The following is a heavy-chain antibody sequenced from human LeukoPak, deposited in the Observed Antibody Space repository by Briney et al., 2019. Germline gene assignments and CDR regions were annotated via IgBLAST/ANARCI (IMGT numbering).Heavy chain of an antibody. Sequence: SETLSLTCAVYGGSFSGYYWSWIRQPPGKGLEWIGYIYNSGNTYYNPSLKSRATVSLDTSKNQFSLKLSSVTAADTAPYYCARAGTVIRRVHWYFDLWGRGTLVTVSS. CDR2: IYNSGNT. D-gene: IGHD4-23*01. CDR3: ARAGTVIRRVHWYFDL. J-gene: IGHJ2*01. CDR1: GGSFSGYY. V-gene: IGHV4-30-4*01.